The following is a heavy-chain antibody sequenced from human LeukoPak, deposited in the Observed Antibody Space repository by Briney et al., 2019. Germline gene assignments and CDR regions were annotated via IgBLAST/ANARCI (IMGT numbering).Heavy chain of an antibody. CDR3: ARGPRRDTPYNWFDP. J-gene: IGHJ5*02. CDR2: INQDGSEK. V-gene: IGHV3-7*01. CDR1: RFSFTYSW. Sequence: GGSLRLSCAASRFSFTYSWMNWVRQAPGKGLEWVANINQDGSEKYYVDSVKGRFTISRDNAKNSLYLQMNSLRAEDTAAYYCARGPRRDTPYNWFDPWGQGTLVIVSS.